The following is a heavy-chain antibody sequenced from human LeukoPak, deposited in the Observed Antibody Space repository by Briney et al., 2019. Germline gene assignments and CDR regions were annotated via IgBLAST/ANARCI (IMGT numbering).Heavy chain of an antibody. J-gene: IGHJ6*03. CDR2: IRYDGSNK. V-gene: IGHV3-30*02. D-gene: IGHD1-1*01. CDR1: GFTFSSYG. Sequence: PGGSLRLSCAASGFTFSSYGMHWVRQAPGKGLEWVAFIRYDGSNKYYADSVKGRFTISRDNSKNTLYLQMNSLRAEDTAVYYCAKDERAYYYYYMDVWGKGTMVTVSS. CDR3: AKDERAYYYYYMDV.